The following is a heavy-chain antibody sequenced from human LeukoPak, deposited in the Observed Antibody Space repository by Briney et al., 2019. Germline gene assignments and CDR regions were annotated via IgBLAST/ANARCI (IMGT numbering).Heavy chain of an antibody. CDR1: GFTFSSYS. D-gene: IGHD3-10*01. CDR3: ARDRNGGGAYMVRGVDLDY. J-gene: IGHJ4*02. CDR2: ISSSSSYI. V-gene: IGHV3-21*01. Sequence: GGSLRLSCAASGFTFSSYSMNWVRQAPGKGLEWVSSISSSSSYIYYADSVKGRFTISRDNAKNSLYLQMNSLRAEDTAVYYCARDRNGGGAYMVRGVDLDYWGQGTLVTVSS.